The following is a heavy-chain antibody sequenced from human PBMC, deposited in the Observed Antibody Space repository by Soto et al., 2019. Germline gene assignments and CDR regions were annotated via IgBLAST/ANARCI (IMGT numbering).Heavy chain of an antibody. CDR1: GYTSTSYA. CDR2: INAGNGNT. V-gene: IGHV1-3*01. J-gene: IGHJ6*04. D-gene: IGHD3-10*01. Sequence: GASVKVSCKASGYTSTSYAMHWVRQAPGQRLEWMGWINAGNGNTKYSQKFQGRVTITRDTSASTAYMELSSLRSEDTAVYYCAAYGSGTYEMDVWAKGTTVTVSS. CDR3: AAYGSGTYEMDV.